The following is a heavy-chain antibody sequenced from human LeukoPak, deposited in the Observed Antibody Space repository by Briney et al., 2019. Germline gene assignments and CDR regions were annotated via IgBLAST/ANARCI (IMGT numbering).Heavy chain of an antibody. D-gene: IGHD6-19*01. CDR2: IYSSGST. V-gene: IGHV4-59*08. CDR1: GGSISSYF. CDR3: ARRFGTSGWVDY. Sequence: SETLSLTCTVSGGSISSYFWSWIRQPPGKGLEWIGYIYSSGSTNYNPSLKSRVTISVDSSKNQFSLKLSSVTAADTAVYYCARRFGTSGWVDYWAREPWSPSLQ. J-gene: IGHJ4*02.